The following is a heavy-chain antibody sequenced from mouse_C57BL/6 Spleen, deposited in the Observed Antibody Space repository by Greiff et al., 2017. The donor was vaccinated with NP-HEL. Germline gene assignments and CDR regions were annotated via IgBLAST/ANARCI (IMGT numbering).Heavy chain of an antibody. CDR2: IYPRDGST. V-gene: IGHV1-85*01. CDR1: GYTFTSYE. J-gene: IGHJ4*01. CDR3: ARRYYGSRGDCDMDY. Sequence: QVQLKQSGPELVKPGASVKLSCKASGYTFTSYEINWVKQRPGQGLEWVGCIYPRDGSTKYNEKFKGKSTLTVDTSTTIAYMELHSLTSEDSAVCFWARRYYGSRGDCDMDYWGQGTSVTVSS. D-gene: IGHD1-1*01.